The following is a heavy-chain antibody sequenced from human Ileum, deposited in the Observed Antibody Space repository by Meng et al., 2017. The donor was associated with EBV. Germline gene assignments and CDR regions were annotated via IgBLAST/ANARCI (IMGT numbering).Heavy chain of an antibody. CDR1: GGSFNDYY. D-gene: IGHD4-23*01. Sequence: QGRLPKWGTALLKPSETLPLTAAVYGGSFNDYYWTWLRQPPGKGLEWIGEIDQSGYTKFNPSLSSRATISRDTSNNQFSLRLNSVTAADTALYYCARYGRCNGNSFYCFDPWGQGTLVTVSS. V-gene: IGHV4-34*01. CDR2: IDQSGYT. CDR3: ARYGRCNGNSFYCFDP. J-gene: IGHJ5*02.